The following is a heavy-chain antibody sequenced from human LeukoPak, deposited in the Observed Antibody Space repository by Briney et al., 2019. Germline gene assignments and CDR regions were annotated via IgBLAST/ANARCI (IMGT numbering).Heavy chain of an antibody. CDR2: INSDGTSI. CDR1: GLTISSYW. V-gene: IGHV3-74*01. D-gene: IGHD6-19*01. J-gene: IGHJ5*02. CDR3: VLGRYGGGFDP. Sequence: PGGSLRLSCAASGLTISSYWMHWVRQAPGKGPVWVSRINSDGTSISYADSVKGRFTISRDNAKNTLYLQMNSLRAEDTAVYYCVLGRYGGGFDPWGQGTLVIVSS.